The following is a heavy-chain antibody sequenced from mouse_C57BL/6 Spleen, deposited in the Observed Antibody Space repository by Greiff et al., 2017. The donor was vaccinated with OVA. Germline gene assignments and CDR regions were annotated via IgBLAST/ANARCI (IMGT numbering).Heavy chain of an antibody. D-gene: IGHD1-1*01. Sequence: DVQLQESGGGLVKPGGSLKLSCAASGFTFSSYAMSWVRQTPEKRLEWVATISDGGSYTYYPDNVKGRFTISRDNAKNNLYLQMSHLKSEDTAMYYCARDLYYGSSYPSYYAMDYWGQGTSVTVSS. CDR3: ARDLYYGSSYPSYYAMDY. V-gene: IGHV5-4*01. CDR1: GFTFSSYA. CDR2: ISDGGSYT. J-gene: IGHJ4*01.